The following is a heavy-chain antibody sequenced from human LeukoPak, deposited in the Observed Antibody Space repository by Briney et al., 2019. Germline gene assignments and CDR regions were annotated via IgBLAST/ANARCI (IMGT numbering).Heavy chain of an antibody. CDR1: GGSISSYY. CDR2: IYYSGST. D-gene: IGHD6-13*01. CDR3: ARVYSSAWFYFDQ. Sequence: PSETLSLTCTVSGGSISSYYWSWIRQPPGKGLEWIGYIYYSGSTNYNPSLKSRVTMSVDTSENQFSLKLRSVTAADTAIYYCARVYSSAWFYFDQWGQGTLVTVSS. V-gene: IGHV4-59*01. J-gene: IGHJ4*02.